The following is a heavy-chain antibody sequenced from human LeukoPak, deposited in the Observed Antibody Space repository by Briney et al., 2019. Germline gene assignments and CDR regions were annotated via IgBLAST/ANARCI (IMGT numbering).Heavy chain of an antibody. Sequence: GGSLRLSCAASGFTFSNYWMHWVRQAPGKGLVWVSRINSDGINTSYADSVKGRFTISRDDAKNTLNLQMNSLRAEDTAVYYCARDLGQYYDTSDNWFDPWGQGTLVTVSS. V-gene: IGHV3-74*01. CDR3: ARDLGQYYDTSDNWFDP. J-gene: IGHJ5*02. CDR1: GFTFSNYW. D-gene: IGHD3-22*01. CDR2: INSDGINT.